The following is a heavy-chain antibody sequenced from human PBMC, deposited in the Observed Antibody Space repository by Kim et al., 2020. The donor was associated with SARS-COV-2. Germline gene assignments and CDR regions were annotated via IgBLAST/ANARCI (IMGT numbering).Heavy chain of an antibody. CDR2: ISYDGSNK. J-gene: IGHJ4*02. D-gene: IGHD3-3*01. V-gene: IGHV3-30*18. CDR1: GFTFSSYG. CDR3: AKDAGLRDMDY. Sequence: GGSLRLSCAASGFTFSSYGMHWVRQAPGKGLEWVAVISYDGSNKYYADSVKGRFTISRDNSKNTLYLQMNSLRAEDTAVYYCAKDAGLRDMDYWGQGTLVTVSS.